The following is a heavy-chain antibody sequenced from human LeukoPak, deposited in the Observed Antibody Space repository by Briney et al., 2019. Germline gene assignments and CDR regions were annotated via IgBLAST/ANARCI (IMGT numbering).Heavy chain of an antibody. Sequence: AGGSLRLSCAASGFTFSSYSMNWVRQAPGKGLEWVSYISSSSSTIYYADSVKGRFTISRDNAKNSLYLQMNSLRAEDTAVYYCAREMNTGIAALELDYWGQGTLVTVSS. V-gene: IGHV3-48*01. CDR3: AREMNTGIAALELDY. CDR1: GFTFSSYS. CDR2: ISSSSSTI. D-gene: IGHD6-13*01. J-gene: IGHJ4*02.